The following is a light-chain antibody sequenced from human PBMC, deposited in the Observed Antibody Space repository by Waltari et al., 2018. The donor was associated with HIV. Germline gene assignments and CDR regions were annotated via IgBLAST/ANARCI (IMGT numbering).Light chain of an antibody. CDR1: ALPKQY. V-gene: IGLV3-25*03. CDR3: QSTDRSGTFVV. J-gene: IGLJ2*01. CDR2: KDS. Sequence: SYELPQPPSVSVSPGQTARITCSGDALPKQYASWYQQKPGQAPVVVIYKDSERPSGTPERFSGSSSGTTVTFTISGVQAEDEADYYCQSTDRSGTFVVFGGGTKLTVL.